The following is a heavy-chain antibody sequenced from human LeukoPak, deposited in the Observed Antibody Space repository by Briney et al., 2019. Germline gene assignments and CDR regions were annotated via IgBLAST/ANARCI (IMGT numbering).Heavy chain of an antibody. Sequence: PSETLSLTCTVSGGSISSYYWSWIRQPPGKGLEWIGYIYYSGSTNYNPSLKSRVTISVDTSKNQFSLKLSSVTAADTAVYYCARDSGSYSFDYWGQGTLVTVS. CDR2: IYYSGST. D-gene: IGHD1-26*01. J-gene: IGHJ4*02. V-gene: IGHV4-59*01. CDR3: ARDSGSYSFDY. CDR1: GGSISSYY.